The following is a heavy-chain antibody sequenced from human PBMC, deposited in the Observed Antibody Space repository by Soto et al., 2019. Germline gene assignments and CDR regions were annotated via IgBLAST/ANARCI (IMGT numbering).Heavy chain of an antibody. CDR3: EKGQHCSSTNCYVYYYGIDV. Sequence: QVHLVESGGGVVQPGRSLRLSCAASGFTFNTYDMPWVRQAPGKGLEWVAVISYDGSNKYYADSVKGRLPISRDNTKNTLYLQMHSLRAEDTAVYYCEKGQHCSSTNCYVYYYGIDVWGQGTKVAVSS. J-gene: IGHJ6*02. CDR1: GFTFNTYD. CDR2: ISYDGSNK. V-gene: IGHV3-30*18. D-gene: IGHD2-2*01.